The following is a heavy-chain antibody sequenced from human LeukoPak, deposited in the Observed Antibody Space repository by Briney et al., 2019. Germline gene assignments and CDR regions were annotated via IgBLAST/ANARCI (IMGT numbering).Heavy chain of an antibody. D-gene: IGHD2-21*01. CDR1: GFTFSSYL. J-gene: IGHJ4*02. CDR3: ARGGVYCGGDCFDY. CDR2: INQDGSEK. Sequence: GGSLRLSCVASGFTFSSYLMSWVRQAPGKGRGWVANINQDGSEKYDVESAKGRFTLSRDNAKNSLYLQMNSLRAEHTAVYYCARGGVYCGGDCFDYWGQGTLVTVSS. V-gene: IGHV3-7*01.